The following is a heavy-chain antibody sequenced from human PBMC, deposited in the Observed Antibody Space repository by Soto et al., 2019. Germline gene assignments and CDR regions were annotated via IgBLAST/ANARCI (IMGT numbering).Heavy chain of an antibody. CDR2: IIPMFSTP. CDR1: RGPFRSHT. Sequence: SVKVSCKASRGPFRSHTFSWVRQAHVQGLEWMGGIIPMFSTPNYAQKFQGRVIITADESTSTVYMELSSLRSEDTAVYYCASPPGPWGQGTLVTVSS. J-gene: IGHJ5*02. V-gene: IGHV1-69*01. CDR3: ASPPGP.